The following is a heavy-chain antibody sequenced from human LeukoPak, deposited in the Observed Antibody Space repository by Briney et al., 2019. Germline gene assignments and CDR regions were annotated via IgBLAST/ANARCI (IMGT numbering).Heavy chain of an antibody. V-gene: IGHV4-4*02. J-gene: IGHJ6*03. Sequence: ASETLSLTCAVSGGSISSSNWWSWVRQPPGKGLEWIGEIYHSGSTNYNPSLKSRVTISVDKSKNQFSLKLSSVTAADTAVYYCARRRTTYYYDSSGYRRGDLYYYYYMDVWGKGTTVTVSS. CDR1: GGSISSSNW. D-gene: IGHD3-22*01. CDR3: ARRRTTYYYDSSGYRRGDLYYYYYMDV. CDR2: IYHSGST.